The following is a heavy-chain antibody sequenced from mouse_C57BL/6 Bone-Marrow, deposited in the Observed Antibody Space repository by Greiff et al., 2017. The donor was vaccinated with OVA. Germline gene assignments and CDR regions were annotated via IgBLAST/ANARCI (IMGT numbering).Heavy chain of an antibody. CDR2: IYPRSGNT. CDR3: ARRDGSSPFDY. CDR1: GYTFTSYG. Sequence: VQLQESGAELARPGASVKLSCKASGYTFTSYGISWVKQRTGQGLEWIGEIYPRSGNTYSNEKFKGKATLTADKSSSTAYMELRSLTSEDSAVYFCARRDGSSPFDYWGQGTTLTVSS. V-gene: IGHV1-81*01. D-gene: IGHD1-1*01. J-gene: IGHJ2*01.